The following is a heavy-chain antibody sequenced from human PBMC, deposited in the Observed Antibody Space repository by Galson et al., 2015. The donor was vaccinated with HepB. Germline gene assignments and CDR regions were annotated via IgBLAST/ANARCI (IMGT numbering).Heavy chain of an antibody. CDR2: ISGYGGNT. Sequence: SVKVSCKASGYTFTINGISWVRQTPRQGLEWLGWISGYGGNTKYAQKYQGRITLTRDTSTSTAYMELRSLRSDDTAVYYCARDRDYRFDYWGQGTLVTVSS. CDR1: GYTFTING. V-gene: IGHV1-18*04. D-gene: IGHD4/OR15-4a*01. J-gene: IGHJ4*02. CDR3: ARDRDYRFDY.